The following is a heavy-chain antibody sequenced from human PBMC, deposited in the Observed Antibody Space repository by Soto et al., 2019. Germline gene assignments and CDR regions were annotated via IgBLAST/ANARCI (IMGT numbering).Heavy chain of an antibody. CDR2: ISYDGSNK. J-gene: IGHJ6*02. Sequence: PGGSLRLSCAASGFTFSSYGMHWVRQAPGKGLEWVAVISYDGSNKYYADSVKGRFTISRDNSKNTLYLQMNSLRAEDTAVYCCAKDMGWLEYYYGMDVWGQGTTVTVSS. CDR3: AKDMGWLEYYYGMDV. D-gene: IGHD6-19*01. CDR1: GFTFSSYG. V-gene: IGHV3-30*18.